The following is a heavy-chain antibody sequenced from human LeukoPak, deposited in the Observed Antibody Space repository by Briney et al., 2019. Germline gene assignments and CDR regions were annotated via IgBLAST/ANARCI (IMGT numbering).Heavy chain of an antibody. V-gene: IGHV3-30*02. CDR1: GFTFSSRDW. CDR2: IRYDGSNK. D-gene: IGHD2-8*01. J-gene: IGHJ1*01. Sequence: GGSLRLSCVASGFTFSSRDWMTWVRQAPGKGLEWVAFIRYDGSNKYYADSVKGRFTISRDNSKNTLYLQMNSLRAEDTAVYYCARANPVLMVSKYFQHWGQGTLVTVSS. CDR3: ARANPVLMVSKYFQH.